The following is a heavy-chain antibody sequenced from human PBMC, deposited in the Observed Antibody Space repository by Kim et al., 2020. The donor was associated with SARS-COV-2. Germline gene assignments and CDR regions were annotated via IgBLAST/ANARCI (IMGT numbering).Heavy chain of an antibody. J-gene: IGHJ4*02. V-gene: IGHV4-31*03. CDR3: ARGQGLITMIVVVVGAFDS. CDR1: GGSISSGGYY. CDR2: IYYSGST. Sequence: SETLSLTCTVSGGSISSGGYYWSWIRQHPGKGLEWIGYIYYSGSTYYNPALKSRVTISVDTSKNQFSLKLSSVTAADTAVYYCARGQGLITMIVVVVGAFDSWGQGNLVTVSS. D-gene: IGHD3-22*01.